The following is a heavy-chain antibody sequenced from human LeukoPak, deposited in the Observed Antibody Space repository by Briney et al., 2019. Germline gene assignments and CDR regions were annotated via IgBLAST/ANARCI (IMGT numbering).Heavy chain of an antibody. D-gene: IGHD5-24*01. Sequence: GGSLRLSCAASRFTFSSYWMSWVRQAPGKGLEWVANIKQDGSEIHYVDSVRGRFTISRDNAKNSLYLQMNSLRVEGTAVYYCARFQGDGYNFGFDYWGQGTLVTVSS. CDR2: IKQDGSEI. CDR3: ARFQGDGYNFGFDY. V-gene: IGHV3-7*02. CDR1: RFTFSSYW. J-gene: IGHJ4*02.